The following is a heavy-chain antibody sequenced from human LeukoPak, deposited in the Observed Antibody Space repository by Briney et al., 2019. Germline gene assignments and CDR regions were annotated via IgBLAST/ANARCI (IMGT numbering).Heavy chain of an antibody. CDR1: GFTFSSYA. CDR2: ISGSSKDI. D-gene: IGHD3-22*01. CDR3: ARRADDYDGSGYRYFGY. J-gene: IGHJ4*01. V-gene: IGHV3-48*02. Sequence: PGGSLRLSCTASGFTFSSYAMSWVRQAPGKGLEWISYISGSSKDISYADSVKGRFTISRDSAKNSLYLQMNSLRDEDTAIYYCARRADDYDGSGYRYFGYWGQGTLVTVSS.